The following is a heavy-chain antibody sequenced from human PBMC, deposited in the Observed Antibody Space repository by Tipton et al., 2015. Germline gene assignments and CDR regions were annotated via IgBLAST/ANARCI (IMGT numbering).Heavy chain of an antibody. D-gene: IGHD4-23*01. CDR3: ARARGRHGGLFDS. Sequence: LSLTCTVSGGSINKYYWSWIRQPPGKELQWIGYIQYSGGTNYNPSLESRVSMSVDTSKTQFSLEMRSVTATDTAVYYCARARGRHGGLFDSWGQGTLVTVSS. CDR1: GGSINKYY. V-gene: IGHV4-59*01. J-gene: IGHJ4*02. CDR2: IQYSGGT.